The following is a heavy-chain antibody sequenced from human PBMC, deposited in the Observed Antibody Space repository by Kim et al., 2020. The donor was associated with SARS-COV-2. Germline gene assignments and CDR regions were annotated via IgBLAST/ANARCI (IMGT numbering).Heavy chain of an antibody. CDR2: IWYDGSNK. V-gene: IGHV3-33*01. CDR1: GFTFSNYG. J-gene: IGHJ1*01. D-gene: IGHD6-19*01. CDR3: ARGGSGWYYFQD. Sequence: GGSLRLSCAASGFTFSNYGMHWVRQAPGKGLEWVAIIWYDGSNKYHADSVKGRFIISRDNSKNTLYLQMNSLRAEDTAVYYCARGGSGWYYFQDWGQGTLVTVSS.